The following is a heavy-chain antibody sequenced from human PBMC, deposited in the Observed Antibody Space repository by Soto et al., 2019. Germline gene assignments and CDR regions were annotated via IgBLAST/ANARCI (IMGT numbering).Heavy chain of an antibody. J-gene: IGHJ5*02. CDR3: AVNAHLREVVSWFDP. CDR1: GGTFSSYA. V-gene: IGHV1-69*01. D-gene: IGHD3-22*01. Sequence: QVQLVQSGAGVKKPGSSVKVSCKASGGTFSSYAISWVRQAPGQGLEWMGGIIPIFGTANYAQKFQGRVTITADESTSTAYMELSSLRSEDTAVYYCAVNAHLREVVSWFDPWGQGTLVTVSS. CDR2: IIPIFGTA.